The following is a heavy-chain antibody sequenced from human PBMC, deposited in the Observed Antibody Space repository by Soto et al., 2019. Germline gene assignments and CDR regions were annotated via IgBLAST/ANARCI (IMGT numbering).Heavy chain of an antibody. CDR3: ARVRYGGRSYDY. D-gene: IGHD2-15*01. Sequence: QVQLVQSGAEVKKPGASVKVSCKASGYTFTSYYMHWVRQAPGHGLEWMGVINLNGGSTSYAQKFQDRVTMTGDTATSTLYMELSRLRDDDTAVYYCARVRYGGRSYDYWGQGTLVTVSS. V-gene: IGHV1-46*01. CDR2: INLNGGST. J-gene: IGHJ4*02. CDR1: GYTFTSYY.